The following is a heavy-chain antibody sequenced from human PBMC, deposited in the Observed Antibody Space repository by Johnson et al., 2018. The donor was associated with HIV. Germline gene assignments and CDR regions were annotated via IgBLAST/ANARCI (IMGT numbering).Heavy chain of an antibody. J-gene: IGHJ3*02. CDR3: TTKPYSSSWYGAFDI. CDR1: GFTFSGYW. V-gene: IGHV3-7*03. D-gene: IGHD6-13*01. Sequence: VTLVESGGGVVQPGRSLRLSCAASGFTFSGYWMTWVRQAPGKGLEWVANIKQGGSEKYYVDSVKGRFTISRDDSKNTLYLQMNSLKTEDTAVYYCTTKPYSSSWYGAFDIWGQGTMVTVSS. CDR2: IKQGGSEK.